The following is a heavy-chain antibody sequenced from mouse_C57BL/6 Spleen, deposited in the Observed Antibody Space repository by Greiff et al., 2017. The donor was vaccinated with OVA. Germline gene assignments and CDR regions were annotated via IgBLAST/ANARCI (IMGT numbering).Heavy chain of an antibody. CDR2: IYPGSGST. Sequence: QVQLQQPGAELVKPGASVKMSCKASGYTFTSYWITWVKQRPGQGLEWIGDIYPGSGSTNYNEKFKSKATLTVDTSSSTAYMQLSSLTSEDSAVYYCARGDYGNPYWYFDVWGTGTTVTVSS. CDR3: ARGDYGNPYWYFDV. V-gene: IGHV1-55*01. D-gene: IGHD2-1*01. CDR1: GYTFTSYW. J-gene: IGHJ1*03.